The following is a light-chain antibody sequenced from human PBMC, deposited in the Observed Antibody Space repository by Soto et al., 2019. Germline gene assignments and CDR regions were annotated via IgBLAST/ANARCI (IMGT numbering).Light chain of an antibody. Sequence: QSALTQPRSVSGSPGQSVTISCTGTSSDVGGYNYVSWYQQHPGKAPKLMIYDVSKRPSGVPDRFSGSKSGNTASLTISGLQAEDEADYYCCSYAGSYTLVFGGGTKPDRP. J-gene: IGLJ2*01. CDR2: DVS. CDR1: SSDVGGYNY. V-gene: IGLV2-11*01. CDR3: CSYAGSYTLV.